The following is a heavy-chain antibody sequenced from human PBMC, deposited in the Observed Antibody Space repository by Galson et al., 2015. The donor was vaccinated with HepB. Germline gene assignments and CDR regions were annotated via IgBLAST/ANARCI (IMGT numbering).Heavy chain of an antibody. CDR2: IIPIFGTA. Sequence: SVKVSCKASGGTFSSYAISWVRQAPGQGLEWMGGIIPIFGTANYAQKFQGRVTITADESTSTAYMELSSLRSEDTAVYYCARGREREGMVITTDYYYYYGMDVWGQGTTVTVSS. D-gene: IGHD3-22*01. CDR1: GGTFSSYA. J-gene: IGHJ6*02. V-gene: IGHV1-69*13. CDR3: ARGREREGMVITTDYYYYYGMDV.